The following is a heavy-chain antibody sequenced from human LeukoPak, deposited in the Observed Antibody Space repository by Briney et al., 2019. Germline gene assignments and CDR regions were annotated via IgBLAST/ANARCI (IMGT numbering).Heavy chain of an antibody. CDR1: CYTFTRLR. CDR3: ARRLNSSDLSGLFDY. D-gene: IGHD3-22*01. V-gene: IGHV1-18*01. CDR2: ISTYNGNT. J-gene: IGHJ4*02. Sequence: GAAVKVSCKASCYTFTRLRISWVRQAPGQGLEWVGWISTYNGNTNYAPKLQGRGTMTTDTSTSPAYMELRSLRSDDKGVYYCARRLNSSDLSGLFDYWGQGTLVTVSS.